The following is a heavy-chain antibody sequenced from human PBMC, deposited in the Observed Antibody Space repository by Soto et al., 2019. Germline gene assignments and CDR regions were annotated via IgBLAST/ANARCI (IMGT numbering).Heavy chain of an antibody. CDR1: GFTFSSYG. D-gene: IGHD5-12*01. CDR2: IWYDGSNK. J-gene: IGHJ4*02. CDR3: ARSEMATPVYSFDY. Sequence: QVQLVESGGGVVQPGRSLRLSCAASGFTFSSYGMHWVRQAPGKGLEWVAVIWYDGSNKYYADSVKGRFTISRDNSKNTLYLQMNSLRAEDTAVYYCARSEMATPVYSFDYWGQGTLVTVSS. V-gene: IGHV3-33*01.